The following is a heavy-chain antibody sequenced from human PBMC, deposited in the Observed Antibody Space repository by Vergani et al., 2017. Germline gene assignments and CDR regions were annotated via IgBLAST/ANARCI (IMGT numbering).Heavy chain of an antibody. D-gene: IGHD1-1*01. CDR2: IIPILGIA. CDR1: GGTFSSYT. J-gene: IGHJ4*02. Sequence: QVQLVQSGAEVKKPGSSVKVSCKASGGTFSSYTISWVRQAPGQGLEWMGRIIPILGIANYAQKFQGRVTITADKSTSTAYMELSSLRSEDTAVYYCARNNWNRDSLDYWGQGTLVTVSS. V-gene: IGHV1-69*02. CDR3: ARNNWNRDSLDY.